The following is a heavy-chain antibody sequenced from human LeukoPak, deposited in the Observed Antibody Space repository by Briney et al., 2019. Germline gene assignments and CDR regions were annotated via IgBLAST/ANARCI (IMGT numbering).Heavy chain of an antibody. CDR1: GFTFSIYA. CDR2: ISGSGGST. CDR3: AKAAFYSYGYFDC. D-gene: IGHD5-18*01. J-gene: IGHJ4*02. V-gene: IGHV3-23*01. Sequence: SGGSLRLSCAASGFTFSIYAMSWVRQAPGKGLEWVSGISGSGGSTYYADSVKGRFTISRDNSKNTLYLQMNSLRAEDTAVYYCAKAAFYSYGYFDCWGQGTLVTVSS.